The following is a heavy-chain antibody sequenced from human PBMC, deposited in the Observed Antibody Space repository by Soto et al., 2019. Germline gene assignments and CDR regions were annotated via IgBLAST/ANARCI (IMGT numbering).Heavy chain of an antibody. D-gene: IGHD5-12*01. Sequence: PGGSRRLSCAVSGSTFGNYWMHWVRQAPGKGLVWVSRVSPDGRTATYADSVKGRFTISRDNAKSTLYLQMNSLRAEDTAVYYCADSWLPTSYWGRGNLVTVSA. CDR2: VSPDGRTA. CDR1: GSTFGNYW. J-gene: IGHJ4*02. V-gene: IGHV3-74*01. CDR3: ADSWLPTSY.